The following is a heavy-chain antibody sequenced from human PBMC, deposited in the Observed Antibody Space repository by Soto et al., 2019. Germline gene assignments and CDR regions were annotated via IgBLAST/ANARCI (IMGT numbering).Heavy chain of an antibody. Sequence: GASVKVSCKASGGTFSSYAISWVRQAPGQGLEWMGGIIPIFGTANYAQKFQGRVTITADESTSTAYMELSSLRSEDTAVYYCARVAYPSIAADQKLSYSSGWYWFDPWGQGTLVTVSS. CDR1: GGTFSSYA. V-gene: IGHV1-69*13. CDR3: ARVAYPSIAADQKLSYSSGWYWFDP. CDR2: IIPIFGTA. J-gene: IGHJ5*02. D-gene: IGHD6-19*01.